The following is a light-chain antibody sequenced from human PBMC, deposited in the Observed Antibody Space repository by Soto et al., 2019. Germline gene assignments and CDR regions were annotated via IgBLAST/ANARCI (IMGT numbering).Light chain of an antibody. J-gene: IGLJ1*01. CDR1: SSNIGGNS. V-gene: IGLV1-51*01. CDR3: GSWDSSLSADG. Sequence: QSALTQPPSVSAAPGQKVTISCPGSSSNIGGNSVSWYQHLPGTAPKLLIYADNKRPSGIPVRLTLSNAGTSATLGISGFQTGDEADYYCGSWDSSLSADGFGTGTKVTVL. CDR2: ADN.